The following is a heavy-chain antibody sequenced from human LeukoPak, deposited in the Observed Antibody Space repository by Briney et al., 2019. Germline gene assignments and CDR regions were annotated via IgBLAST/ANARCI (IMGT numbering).Heavy chain of an antibody. CDR3: ARVVGGSYYSANCFDY. CDR2: ISAYNGNT. V-gene: IGHV1-18*04. CDR1: GYSFTSYW. J-gene: IGHJ4*02. Sequence: GESLKISCKGSGYSFTSYWISWVRQAPGQGLEWMGWISAYNGNTNYAQKLQGRVTMTTDTSTSTAYMELRGLRSDDTAVYYCARVVGGSYYSANCFDYWGQGTLVTVSS. D-gene: IGHD1-26*01.